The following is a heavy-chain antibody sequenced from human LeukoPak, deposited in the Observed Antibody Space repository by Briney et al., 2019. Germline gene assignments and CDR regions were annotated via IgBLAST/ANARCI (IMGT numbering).Heavy chain of an antibody. CDR1: GYSMSNAYY. D-gene: IGHD6-19*01. Sequence: PSETLSLTCAVSGYSMSNAYYWGWIRQPPGKGLEWIASMYHSGSTYYNPSLKSRVTISVDTSKDQFSLKLNSVTAADTAVYYCVRHPRYSTGLAIHYWGQGTLVTVSS. V-gene: IGHV4-38-2*01. CDR2: MYHSGST. J-gene: IGHJ4*02. CDR3: VRHPRYSTGLAIHY.